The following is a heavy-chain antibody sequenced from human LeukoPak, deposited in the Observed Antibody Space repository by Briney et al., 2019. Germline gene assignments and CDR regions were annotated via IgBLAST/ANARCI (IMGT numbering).Heavy chain of an antibody. J-gene: IGHJ5*02. CDR3: ARDIVAPIRGALHNWFDP. CDR2: MSNSDII. Sequence: GGSLRLSCTASGFTLRTYSMTWVRQAPGKGLEWVSYMSNSDIIYYGDSVKGRFTISRDTAKNSLNLEMKNLRVEDTGTYFCARDIVAPIRGALHNWFDPWGQGTLVTVSS. D-gene: IGHD5-12*01. V-gene: IGHV3-48*01. CDR1: GFTLRTYS.